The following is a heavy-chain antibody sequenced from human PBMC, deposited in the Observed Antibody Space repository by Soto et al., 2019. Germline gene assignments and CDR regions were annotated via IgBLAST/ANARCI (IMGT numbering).Heavy chain of an antibody. Sequence: QVQLVESGGGVVQPGRSLRLSCAASGFTFSSYGMHWVRQAPGKGLEWVAVISYDGSNKYYADSVKGRFTISRDNSKNTLYLQMNSLRAEDTAVYYCAKVSSTVTTSYFSSCYFDYRGQGTLVTVAS. D-gene: IGHD4-4*01. J-gene: IGHJ4*02. CDR3: AKVSSTVTTSYFSSCYFDY. CDR2: ISYDGSNK. V-gene: IGHV3-30*18. CDR1: GFTFSSYG.